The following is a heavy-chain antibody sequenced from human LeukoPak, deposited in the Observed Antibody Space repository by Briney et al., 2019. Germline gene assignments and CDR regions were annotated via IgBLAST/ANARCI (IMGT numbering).Heavy chain of an antibody. D-gene: IGHD3-22*01. J-gene: IGHJ4*02. CDR2: IYYSGST. Sequence: SETLSLTCTVSDDSISSNTYYWGWIRQPPGKGLEWIGSIYYSGSTYYNPSLKSRVSISVDTSKNQFSLKLSSVTAADTAVYYCARDTYYYDSSGYYRVFDYWGQGTLVTVSS. CDR1: DDSISSNTYY. CDR3: ARDTYYYDSSGYYRVFDY. V-gene: IGHV4-39*07.